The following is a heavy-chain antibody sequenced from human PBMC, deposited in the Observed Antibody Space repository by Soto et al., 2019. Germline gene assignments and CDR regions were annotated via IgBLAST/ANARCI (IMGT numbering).Heavy chain of an antibody. D-gene: IGHD6-19*01. CDR3: AKRTSGWYFDY. CDR2: ISGSGDST. CDR1: GFTFSSYA. Sequence: EVQLLESGAGLVQPGGSLRLSCAASGFTFSSYAMSWVRQAPGKGLEWVSVISGSGDSTYYADSVKGRFTISRDNSKNTLYLQMNSLRAEDTAGYYCAKRTSGWYFDYWGQGTLVTVSS. V-gene: IGHV3-23*01. J-gene: IGHJ4*02.